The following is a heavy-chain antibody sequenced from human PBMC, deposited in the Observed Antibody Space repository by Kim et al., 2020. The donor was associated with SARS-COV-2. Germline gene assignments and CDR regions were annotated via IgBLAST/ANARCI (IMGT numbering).Heavy chain of an antibody. J-gene: IGHJ2*01. CDR3: ANNARAAGGQWYFDL. D-gene: IGHD6-13*01. Sequence: GGSLRLSCAASGFTFSSYAMTWVRQAPGKGLEWVSVLSDDGGNTFYADSVKGRFTISRDNSKNTLYLQMNSLRAEDTAVYYCANNARAAGGQWYFDLWGRGTLVTVSS. CDR1: GFTFSSYA. CDR2: LSDDGGNT. V-gene: IGHV3-23*01.